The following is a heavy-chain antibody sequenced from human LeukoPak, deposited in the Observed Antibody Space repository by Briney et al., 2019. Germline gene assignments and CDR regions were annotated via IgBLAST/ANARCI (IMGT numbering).Heavy chain of an antibody. CDR1: GFTFSSYS. D-gene: IGHD3-3*01. CDR3: ARGLRFLEWLPFDY. CDR2: ISSSSSYI. V-gene: IGHV3-21*01. Sequence: GGSLRLSCAASGFTFSSYSMNWVRQAPGKGLEWVSSISSSSSYIYYADSVKGRFTISRDNAKNSLYLQMNSLRAEDTAVYYCARGLRFLEWLPFDYWGQGTLVTVSS. J-gene: IGHJ4*02.